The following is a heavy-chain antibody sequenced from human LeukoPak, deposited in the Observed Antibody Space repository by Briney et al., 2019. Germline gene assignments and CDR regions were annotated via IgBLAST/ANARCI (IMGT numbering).Heavy chain of an antibody. CDR1: GFTFSNYW. Sequence: GGSLRLSCAASGFTFSNYWMSWVRQGPGKGLEWVAKIKKDGSEKNYVDSVKGRFTISRDNAKNSLYLQMNSLRAEDTAVYYWCRGGRWKFRELIPGSYYYYMDVWGKGTTVTVSS. V-gene: IGHV3-7*01. CDR2: IKKDGSEK. D-gene: IGHD3-10*01. J-gene: IGHJ6*03. CDR3: CRGGRWKFRELIPGSYYYYMDV.